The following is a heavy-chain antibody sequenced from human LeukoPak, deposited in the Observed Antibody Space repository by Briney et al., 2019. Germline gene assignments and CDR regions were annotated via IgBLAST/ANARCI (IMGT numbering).Heavy chain of an antibody. CDR3: AGSWYVVVQVYYYYMDV. D-gene: IGHD2-2*01. Sequence: ASVKVSCKASGGTFSSYAISWVRQAPGQGLEWMGGIIPIFGTANYAQKFQGRVTITADESTSTAYMELSSLRSEDTAVYYCAGSWYVVVQVYYYYMDVWGKGTTVTVSS. CDR1: GGTFSSYA. V-gene: IGHV1-69*13. J-gene: IGHJ6*03. CDR2: IIPIFGTA.